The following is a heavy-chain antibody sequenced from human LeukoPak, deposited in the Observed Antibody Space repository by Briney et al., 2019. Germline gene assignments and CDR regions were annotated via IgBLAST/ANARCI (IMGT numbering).Heavy chain of an antibody. CDR1: GYTFTTYA. Sequence: ASVKVSCKASGYTFTTYAIHWVRQAPGQSLEYMGWINPGNDNTKYSQKFQGRVTMTRDTSTSTVYMELSSLRSEDTAVYYCARAARVGYYMDVWGKGTTVTVSS. V-gene: IGHV1-3*01. CDR3: ARAARVGYYMDV. J-gene: IGHJ6*03. CDR2: INPGNDNT.